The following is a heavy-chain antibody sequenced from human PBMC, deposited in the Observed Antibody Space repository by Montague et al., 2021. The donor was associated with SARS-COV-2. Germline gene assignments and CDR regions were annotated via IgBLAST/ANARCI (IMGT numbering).Heavy chain of an antibody. CDR1: GDSISSYY. D-gene: IGHD2-21*02. Sequence: SETLSLTCTVSGDSISSYYWSWIRQSPGKALEWIGKIDFSGTTNYNPSLKSRVTISVDTSKNQFSLQLSSVTAADAAVYYCARDARGGDFGGYWGQGILVTVSS. V-gene: IGHV4-59*01. CDR3: ARDARGGDFGGY. CDR2: IDFSGTT. J-gene: IGHJ4*02.